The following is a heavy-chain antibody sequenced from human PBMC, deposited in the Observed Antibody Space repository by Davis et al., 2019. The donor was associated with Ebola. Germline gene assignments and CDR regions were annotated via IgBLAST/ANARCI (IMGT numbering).Heavy chain of an antibody. CDR1: GGTFSSYT. D-gene: IGHD2-15*01. V-gene: IGHV1-69*02. Sequence: SVRVSCKASGGTFSSYTISWVRQAPGQGLEWMGRIIPILGIANYAQKFQGRVTITADKSTSTAYMELSSLRSEDTAVYYCARGAAYHYYFDYWGQGTLVTVSS. CDR2: IIPILGIA. J-gene: IGHJ4*02. CDR3: ARGAAYHYYFDY.